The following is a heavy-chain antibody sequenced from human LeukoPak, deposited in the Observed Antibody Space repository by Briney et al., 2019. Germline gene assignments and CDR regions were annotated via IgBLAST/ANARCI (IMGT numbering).Heavy chain of an antibody. CDR1: GGSISSYY. V-gene: IGHV4-59*01. D-gene: IGHD3-9*01. CDR3: ARSRPNYDILTGYYDY. Sequence: SETLSLTCTVSGGSISSYYWSWIRQPPVKGLEWIGYIYYSGSTNYNPSLKSRVTISVDTSKNQFSLKLSSVTAADTAVYYCARSRPNYDILTGYYDYWGQGTLVTVSS. CDR2: IYYSGST. J-gene: IGHJ4*02.